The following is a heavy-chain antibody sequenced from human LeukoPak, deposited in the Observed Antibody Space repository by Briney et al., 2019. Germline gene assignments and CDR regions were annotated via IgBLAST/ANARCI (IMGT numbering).Heavy chain of an antibody. V-gene: IGHV4-38-2*02. J-gene: IGHJ4*02. CDR1: GYSISSGYY. Sequence: SETLSLTCTVSGYSISSGYYWGWIRQPPGEGLEWIGSIYYSGSTYYNPSLKSRVTISVETCKNKLALKMSSVTAADTAVYYCARQDVGRDYGGQGPLFTVSS. CDR2: IYYSGST. D-gene: IGHD2-15*01. CDR3: ARQDVGRDY.